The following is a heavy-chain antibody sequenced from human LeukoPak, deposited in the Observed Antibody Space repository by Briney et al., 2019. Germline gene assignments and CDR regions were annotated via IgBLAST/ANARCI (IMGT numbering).Heavy chain of an antibody. CDR2: INHSGST. CDR1: GGSFSGYY. Sequence: PSETLSLTCAVYGGSFSGYYWSWIRQPPGKGLEWIGEINHSGSTNYNPSLKSRVTISVDTSKNQFSLKLSSVTAADTAVYYCARVTQTPAKNYDFWSGYPYYYYGMDVWGQGTTVTVSS. D-gene: IGHD3-3*01. J-gene: IGHJ6*02. V-gene: IGHV4-34*01. CDR3: ARVTQTPAKNYDFWSGYPYYYYGMDV.